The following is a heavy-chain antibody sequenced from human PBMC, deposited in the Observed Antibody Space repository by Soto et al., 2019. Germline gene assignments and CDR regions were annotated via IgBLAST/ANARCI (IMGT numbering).Heavy chain of an antibody. CDR2: ISYDGSNK. V-gene: IGHV3-30*18. Sequence: QVQLVESGGGVVQPGRSLRLSCAASGFTFSSYGMHWVRQAPGKGLEWVAVISYDGSNKYYADSRQGRFTISRDNSKDTLYLKMSSLRAEDTAVYYCAKDWDIVVVTAIRYGMDVWGQGTTVTVSS. D-gene: IGHD2-21*02. CDR1: GFTFSSYG. J-gene: IGHJ6*02. CDR3: AKDWDIVVVTAIRYGMDV.